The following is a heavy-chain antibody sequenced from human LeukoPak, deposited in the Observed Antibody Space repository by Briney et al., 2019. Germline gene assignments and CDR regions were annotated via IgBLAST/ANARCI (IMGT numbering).Heavy chain of an antibody. CDR2: ISHDGSKK. J-gene: IGHJ4*02. V-gene: IGHV3-30*18. Sequence: GGSLRLSCAASGFSFSYYGMHWVRQAPGKGLEWVAVISHDGSKKYYADSVKGRFTISRDNSKNTLYLQMNSLRAEDTAIYYCAKDPHSSSWYYVDYWGQGTLVTVSS. CDR1: GFSFSYYG. CDR3: AKDPHSSSWYYVDY. D-gene: IGHD6-13*01.